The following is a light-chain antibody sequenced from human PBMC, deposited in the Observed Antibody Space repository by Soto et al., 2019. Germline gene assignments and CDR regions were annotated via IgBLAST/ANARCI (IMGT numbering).Light chain of an antibody. CDR1: QSISSW. Sequence: DIQMTQSPSTLSASVGDRVTITCRASQSISSWLAWYQQKPGKAPRLLIYKASNLESGVPSRFSGSGSGTEFTLTISSLQPDDSETYYCQQYNDNWTVGQGTTVEIK. CDR2: KAS. CDR3: QQYNDNWT. V-gene: IGKV1-5*03. J-gene: IGKJ1*01.